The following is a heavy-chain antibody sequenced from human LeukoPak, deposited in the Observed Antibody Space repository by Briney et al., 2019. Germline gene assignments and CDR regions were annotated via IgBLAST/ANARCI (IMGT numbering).Heavy chain of an antibody. CDR3: AREGASGSYYDY. Sequence: PSETLSLTCAVSGGSISSSNWWSWVRPPPGKGLEWIGEINHSGSPQYTPHLKSRVAISIPTSKHQSSLNLTSVTAADTAMYYCAREGASGSYYDYWGQGNLVTVSS. V-gene: IGHV4/OR15-8*01. CDR2: INHSGSP. D-gene: IGHD1-26*01. J-gene: IGHJ4*02. CDR1: GGSISSSNW.